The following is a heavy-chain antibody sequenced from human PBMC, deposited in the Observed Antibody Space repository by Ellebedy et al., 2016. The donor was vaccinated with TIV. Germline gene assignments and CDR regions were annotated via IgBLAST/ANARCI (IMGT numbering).Heavy chain of an antibody. CDR3: ATSATFIAGGRADY. CDR1: GYDFGSYS. D-gene: IGHD6-13*01. J-gene: IGHJ4*02. V-gene: IGHV1-18*01. CDR2: IRAYKRNT. Sequence: AASVKVSCKASGYDFGSYSIAWVRQAPGQAPEWMGGIRAYKRNTHYAQKLQDRVTMTTDTSTSTAYMELRSLRYDDTAVYYCATSATFIAGGRADYWGQGTLVTVSS.